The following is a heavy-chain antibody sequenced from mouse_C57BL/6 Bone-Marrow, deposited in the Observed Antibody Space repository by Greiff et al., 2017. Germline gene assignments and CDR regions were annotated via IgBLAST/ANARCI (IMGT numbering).Heavy chain of an antibody. Sequence: QVQLQQPGAELVRPGSSVKLSCKASGYTFTSYWMHWVKQRPIQGLEWIGNIDPSDSETHYNQKFKDKATLTVDKSSSTAYMQLSSLTSEDSAVYCCARDYYGSSWGDYWGQGTTLTVSS. CDR2: IDPSDSET. V-gene: IGHV1-52*01. D-gene: IGHD1-1*01. CDR1: GYTFTSYW. CDR3: ARDYYGSSWGDY. J-gene: IGHJ2*01.